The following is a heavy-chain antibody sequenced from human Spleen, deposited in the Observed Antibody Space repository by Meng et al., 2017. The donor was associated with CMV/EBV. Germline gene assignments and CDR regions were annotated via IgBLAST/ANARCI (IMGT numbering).Heavy chain of an antibody. Sequence: KVSCKASGYTFTGYSIHWVRQAPGQGFEWMGWINPKNGVIKYAQKFQGRVTMTRDTSISTAYLELTSLISDDTAVYYCASGYTTLRFWGQGTLVTVSS. V-gene: IGHV1-2*02. CDR2: INPKNGVI. J-gene: IGHJ4*02. D-gene: IGHD5-24*01. CDR3: ASGYTTLRF. CDR1: GYTFTGYS.